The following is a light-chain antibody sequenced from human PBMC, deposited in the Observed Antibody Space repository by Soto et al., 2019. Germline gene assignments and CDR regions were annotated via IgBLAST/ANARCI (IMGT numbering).Light chain of an antibody. CDR3: QQYGRSPPLFT. V-gene: IGKV3-20*01. CDR2: GAS. CDR1: QSVSSSY. J-gene: IGKJ3*01. Sequence: EIVLTQSPGTLSLSPGERATLSCRASQSVSSSYLAWYQQKPGQAPRLLIYGASSRATGIPDRFGGSGSGTGFALTIRRREPDDFAGYYCQQYGRSPPLFTFGPGTKVAIK.